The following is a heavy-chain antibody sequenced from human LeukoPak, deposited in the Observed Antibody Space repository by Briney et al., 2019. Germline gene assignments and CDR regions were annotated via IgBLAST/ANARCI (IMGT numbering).Heavy chain of an antibody. J-gene: IGHJ5*02. V-gene: IGHV1-24*01. D-gene: IGHD3-9*01. CDR2: FDPENGDT. CDR3: ATDDPRDFDWLPLDP. CDR1: GKTLTELS. Sequence: ASVKVSCKVSGKTLTELSIHWVRQATGKGLEWMGGFDPENGDTIYAQNFEGRVTMTEDTSIDTAYMELSRLRSEDTAVYYCATDDPRDFDWLPLDPWGQGTLVTVSS.